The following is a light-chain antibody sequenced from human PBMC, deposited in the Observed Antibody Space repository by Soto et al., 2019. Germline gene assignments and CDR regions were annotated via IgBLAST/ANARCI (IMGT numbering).Light chain of an antibody. V-gene: IGKV3-20*01. CDR3: QQYGSSPRT. Sequence: EMGLTQAPGTLSLSPGERATLSCRAIQIFSSTYLAWYQQKPGQAPRLLIYAASSRATGIPDRFSGRGSGTDFTLTISRLEPEDFAVYYCQQYGSSPRTFGQGTKVAIK. J-gene: IGKJ1*01. CDR1: QIFSSTY. CDR2: AAS.